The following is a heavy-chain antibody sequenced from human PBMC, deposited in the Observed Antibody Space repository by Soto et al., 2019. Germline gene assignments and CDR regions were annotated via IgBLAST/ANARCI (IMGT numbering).Heavy chain of an antibody. V-gene: IGHV1-18*01. CDR3: ARDSRRIRTWTTVTTQYYFDY. CDR2: ISAYNGNT. Sequence: ASVKVSCKASGYTFTSYGISWVRQAPGQGLEWMGWISAYNGNTNYAQKLQGRVTMTTDTSTSTAYMELRSLRSDDTAVYYCARDSRRIRTWTTVTTQYYFDYWGQGTLVTVSS. D-gene: IGHD4-17*01. CDR1: GYTFTSYG. J-gene: IGHJ4*02.